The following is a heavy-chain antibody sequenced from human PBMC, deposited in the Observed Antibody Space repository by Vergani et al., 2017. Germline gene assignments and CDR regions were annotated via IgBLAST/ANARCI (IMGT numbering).Heavy chain of an antibody. CDR2: ISSSSSYI. CDR3: ARAGGWSRGGSFDY. CDR1: GFTFSSYS. V-gene: IGHV3-21*01. Sequence: EVQLVESGGGLVKPGGSLRLSCAASGFTFSSYSMNWVRQAPGKGLEWVSSISSSSSYIYYADSVKGRFTITRDNAKNSLYLQMNSLRAEDTAVYYGARAGGWSRGGSFDYWGQGTLVTVSS. J-gene: IGHJ4*02. D-gene: IGHD6-19*01.